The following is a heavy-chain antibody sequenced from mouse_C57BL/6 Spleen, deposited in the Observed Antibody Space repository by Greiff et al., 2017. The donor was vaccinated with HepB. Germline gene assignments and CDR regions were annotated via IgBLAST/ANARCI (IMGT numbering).Heavy chain of an antibody. CDR3: ARVIYYYGSSYGGYFDY. J-gene: IGHJ2*01. CDR2: IYPRDGST. CDR1: GYTFTDHT. Sequence: VKLMESDAELVKPGASVKISCKVSGYTFTDHTIHWMKQRPEQGLEWIGYIYPRDGSTKYNEKFKGKATLTADKSSSTAYMQLNSLTSEDSAVYFCARVIYYYGSSYGGYFDYWGQGTTLTVSS. V-gene: IGHV1-78*01. D-gene: IGHD1-1*01.